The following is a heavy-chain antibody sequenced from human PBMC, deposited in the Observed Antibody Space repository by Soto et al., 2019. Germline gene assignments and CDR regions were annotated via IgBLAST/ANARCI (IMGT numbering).Heavy chain of an antibody. CDR2: IVVGSRNT. V-gene: IGHV1-58*01. D-gene: IGHD3-3*01. CDR1: GFTFTSSA. Sequence: SSVKVSCKASGFTFTSSAVQWVRQARGQLLEWIGWIVVGSRNTNYAQKFQERVSITRDMSTSTAYMELSSLRSEDTAVYYCAADPYYDCWSGYRYWFGPWGQGTLVTVSS. CDR3: AADPYYDCWSGYRYWFGP. J-gene: IGHJ5*02.